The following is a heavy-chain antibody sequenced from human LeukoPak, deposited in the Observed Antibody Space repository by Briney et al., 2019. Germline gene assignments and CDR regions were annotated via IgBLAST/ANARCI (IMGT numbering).Heavy chain of an antibody. Sequence: GGSLRLSCAASGFTFSSHAMNWVRQAPGKGLEWVAVISYDGSNKYYADSVKGRFTISRDNSKNTLYLQMNSLRAEDTAVYYCARSERWLQSTLDYWGQGTLVTVSS. CDR1: GFTFSSHA. CDR3: ARSERWLQSTLDY. D-gene: IGHD5-24*01. CDR2: ISYDGSNK. V-gene: IGHV3-30-3*01. J-gene: IGHJ4*02.